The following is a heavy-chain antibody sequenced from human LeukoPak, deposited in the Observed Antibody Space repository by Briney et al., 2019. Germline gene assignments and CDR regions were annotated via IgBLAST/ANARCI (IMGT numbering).Heavy chain of an antibody. Sequence: GGSLRLSCAASGFTFSSYAMHWVRQAPGKGLEWVAVISYDGSNKYYADSVKGRFTISRDNSKNTLYLQMNSLRAEDTAVYYCARDGDTRYCSSTSCYANWLDPWGQGTLVTVSS. J-gene: IGHJ5*02. D-gene: IGHD2-2*01. CDR1: GFTFSSYA. CDR3: ARDGDTRYCSSTSCYANWLDP. V-gene: IGHV3-30-3*01. CDR2: ISYDGSNK.